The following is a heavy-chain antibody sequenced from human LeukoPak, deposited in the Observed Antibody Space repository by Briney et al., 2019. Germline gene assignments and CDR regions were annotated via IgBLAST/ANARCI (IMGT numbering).Heavy chain of an antibody. CDR3: AKPRTEWLVLGFSDY. Sequence: SETLSLTCAVYGGSFSGYYWSWIRQPPGKGLEWIGEINHSGSTNYNPSLKSRVTISVDTSKNQFSLKLSSVTAADTAVYYCAKPRTEWLVLGFSDYWGQGTLVTVSS. V-gene: IGHV4-34*01. D-gene: IGHD6-19*01. CDR2: INHSGST. J-gene: IGHJ4*02. CDR1: GGSFSGYY.